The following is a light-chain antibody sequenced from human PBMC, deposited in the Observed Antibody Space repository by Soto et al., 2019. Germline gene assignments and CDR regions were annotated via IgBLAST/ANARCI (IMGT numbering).Light chain of an antibody. J-gene: IGKJ5*01. CDR2: GAS. CDR1: QSVSSSY. V-gene: IGKV3-20*01. CDR3: QQYYTWPS. Sequence: IVLTQSPGTLSLSPGERATLSCRASQSVSSSYLAWYQQKPGQAPRLLIYGASTRATGIPGRFSGSGSGTEFTLTISSLESEDFAVYYCQQYYTWPSFGQGTRLEIK.